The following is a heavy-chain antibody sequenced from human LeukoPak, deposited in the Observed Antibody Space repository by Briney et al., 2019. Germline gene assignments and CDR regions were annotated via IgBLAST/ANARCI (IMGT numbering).Heavy chain of an antibody. CDR3: ARQRLSRKYFQH. V-gene: IGHV4-34*01. Sequence: SETLSLTCAVYGGSFSGYYWSWIRQPPGKGLEWIGEINHSGSTNYNPSLKSRVTISVGTSKNQFSLKLSSVTAADTAVYYCARQRLSRKYFQHWGQGTLVTVSS. CDR1: GGSFSGYY. CDR2: INHSGST. D-gene: IGHD5-24*01. J-gene: IGHJ1*01.